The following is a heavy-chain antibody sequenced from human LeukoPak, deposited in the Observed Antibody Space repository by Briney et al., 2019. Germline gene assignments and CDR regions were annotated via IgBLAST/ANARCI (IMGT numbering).Heavy chain of an antibody. V-gene: IGHV3-53*01. J-gene: IGHJ4*02. CDR1: GFIVSNNY. D-gene: IGHD3-16*01. CDR2: IYSGGTT. Sequence: GGSLGLSCAASGFIVSNNYMSWVRQAPGKGLEWVSIIYSGGTTYYADSVKGRFTISRDNSKNTLYLQMNSLRPEDTAVYYCVSWGFDYWGQGTLVTVSS. CDR3: VSWGFDY.